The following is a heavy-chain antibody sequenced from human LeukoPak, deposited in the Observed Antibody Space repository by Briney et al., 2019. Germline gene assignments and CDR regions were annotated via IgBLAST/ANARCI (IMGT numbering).Heavy chain of an antibody. Sequence: ASVKVSCKASGYTFTGYYMHWVRQAPGQGLEWMGWINPNSGGTNYAQKFQGRVTMTRDTSISTAYMELSRLRSDDTAVYYCARVQGPYSSSWATMIVPFDYWGQGTLVTVSS. J-gene: IGHJ4*02. D-gene: IGHD6-13*01. V-gene: IGHV1-2*02. CDR2: INPNSGGT. CDR3: ARVQGPYSSSWATMIVPFDY. CDR1: GYTFTGYY.